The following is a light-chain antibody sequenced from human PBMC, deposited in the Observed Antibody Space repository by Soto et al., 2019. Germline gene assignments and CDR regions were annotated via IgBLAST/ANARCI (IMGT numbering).Light chain of an antibody. V-gene: IGLV8-61*01. J-gene: IGLJ2*01. CDR3: VLYRGSGIVV. CDR2: STN. Sequence: QTVVTQEPSFSVSPGGTVTLTCGLSSGSVSTSHYPSWYPQTPGQAPRTLIYSTNTRSSGVPDRLSGSILANKAALTITGARADDESDYDCVLYRGSGIVVFGGGTKVTVL. CDR1: SGSVSTSHY.